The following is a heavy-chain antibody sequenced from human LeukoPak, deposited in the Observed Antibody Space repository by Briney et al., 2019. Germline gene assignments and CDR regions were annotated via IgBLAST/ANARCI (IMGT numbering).Heavy chain of an antibody. CDR2: ISYDGNNK. Sequence: SCKASGGTFSSYAMHWVRQAPGKGLEWVAVISYDGNNKYYADSVKGRFTISRDNSKNTLYLQMNSLRAEDTAVCYCARDLTWSEWELLPPSYLPTATPDYWGQGTLVTVSS. CDR3: ARDLTWSEWELLPPSYLPTATPDY. J-gene: IGHJ4*02. V-gene: IGHV3-30*04. CDR1: GGTFSSYA. D-gene: IGHD1-26*01.